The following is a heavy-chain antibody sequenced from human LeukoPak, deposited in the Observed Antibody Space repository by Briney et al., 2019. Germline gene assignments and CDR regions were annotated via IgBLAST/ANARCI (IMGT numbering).Heavy chain of an antibody. CDR3: ARVPPLLQKDTAMVRYLFDY. J-gene: IGHJ4*02. V-gene: IGHV1-8*01. D-gene: IGHD5-18*01. CDR1: GYTFTSYD. Sequence: SVKVSCKASGYTFTSYDINWVRQATGQGLEWMGWMNPNSGNTGYAQKFQGRVTMTRNTSISTAYMELSSLRSEDTAVYYCARVPPLLQKDTAMVRYLFDYWGQGTLVTVSS. CDR2: MNPNSGNT.